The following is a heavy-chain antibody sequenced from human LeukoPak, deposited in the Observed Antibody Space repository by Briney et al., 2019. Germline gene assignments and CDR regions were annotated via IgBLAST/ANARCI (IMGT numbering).Heavy chain of an antibody. Sequence: PGGSLRLSCAASGFTFSSYWMHWVRQAPGKGLVWVSRIDNEGSSTIYADSVKGRFTISRDNAKNRLYVQMNSLRVEDTAVYYCATGSGLWSPDYWGQGTLVTVSS. V-gene: IGHV3-74*01. J-gene: IGHJ4*02. D-gene: IGHD5-18*01. CDR3: ATGSGLWSPDY. CDR1: GFTFSSYW. CDR2: IDNEGSST.